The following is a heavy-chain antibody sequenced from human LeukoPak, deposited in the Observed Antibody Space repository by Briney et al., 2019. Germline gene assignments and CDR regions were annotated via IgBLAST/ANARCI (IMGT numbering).Heavy chain of an antibody. D-gene: IGHD3-10*01. Sequence: GGTLRLSCAASGFTFSSYGMSWVRQAPAKGLEWVSVISGSGGSTYYADSVKGRFTISRDNSKNTLHLQMNSLRDEDTAVYYCGRGLWFGEIDYWGQGTLVTVSS. CDR1: GFTFSSYG. V-gene: IGHV3-23*01. CDR3: GRGLWFGEIDY. CDR2: ISGSGGST. J-gene: IGHJ4*02.